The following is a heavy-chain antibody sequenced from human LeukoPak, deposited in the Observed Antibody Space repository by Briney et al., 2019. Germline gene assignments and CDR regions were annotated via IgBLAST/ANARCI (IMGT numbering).Heavy chain of an antibody. CDR1: GYIFSDYY. CDR2: INPKSGAA. D-gene: IGHD6-13*01. V-gene: IGHV1-2*02. Sequence: ASVKVSCKASGYIFSDYYMHWVRQAPGQGLEWLGWINPKSGAADYAQQFRGRITMTRDTSINTDYMEMKRVTSDDTAVYYCARGAEAETSPLDFWGQGTLVIVS. J-gene: IGHJ4*02. CDR3: ARGAEAETSPLDF.